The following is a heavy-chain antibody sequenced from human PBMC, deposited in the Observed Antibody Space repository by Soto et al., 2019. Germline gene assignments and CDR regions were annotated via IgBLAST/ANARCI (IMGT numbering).Heavy chain of an antibody. J-gene: IGHJ4*02. D-gene: IGHD2-2*02. CDR3: AKSATVPAAIAY. Sequence: ASVKVSCKASGYTFTSYYMHWVRQAPGQGLEWMGIINPTSSTSYAQKFQGRVTITRDTSASTAYMELSSLRSEDTAVYYCAKSATVPAAIAYWGQGTLVTVSS. CDR1: GYTFTSYY. CDR2: INPTSST. V-gene: IGHV1-46*01.